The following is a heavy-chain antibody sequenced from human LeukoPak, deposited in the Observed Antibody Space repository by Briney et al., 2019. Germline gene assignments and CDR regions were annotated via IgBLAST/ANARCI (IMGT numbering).Heavy chain of an antibody. CDR1: GYIFTTNG. V-gene: IGHV1-2*02. J-gene: IGHJ5*02. CDR2: INPNSGGT. CDR3: ARASGSYFDSRFDP. Sequence: ASVKVSCKASGYIFTTNGISWVRQAPGQGLEWMGWINPNSGGTNYAQKFQGRVTMTRDTSISTAYMELSRLRSDDTAVYYCARASGSYFDSRFDPWGQGTLVTVSS. D-gene: IGHD1-26*01.